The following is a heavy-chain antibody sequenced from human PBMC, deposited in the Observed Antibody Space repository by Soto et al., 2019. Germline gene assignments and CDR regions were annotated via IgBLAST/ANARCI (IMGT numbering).Heavy chain of an antibody. Sequence: SETLSLTCAVYGGSFSGYYWTWIRQPPGTGLEWIGEINHSGSTNYNPSLKSRVTISVDTSKNQFSLKLSSVTAADTAVYYCARVWGYSYGLASDIWGQGTMVTVSS. CDR3: ARVWGYSYGLASDI. D-gene: IGHD5-18*01. V-gene: IGHV4-34*01. CDR2: INHSGST. CDR1: GGSFSGYY. J-gene: IGHJ3*02.